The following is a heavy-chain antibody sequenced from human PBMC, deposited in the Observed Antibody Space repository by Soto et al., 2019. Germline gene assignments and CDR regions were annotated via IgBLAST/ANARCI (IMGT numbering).Heavy chain of an antibody. CDR1: GFKYTDFA. CDR2: ISYDGSDK. Sequence: VQLVESGGGEVQPGRSLRLSCAASGFKYTDFALHWVRQAPGKGLEWVAIISYDGSDKYYADSVKGRFVISRDKPKNTLYLEMNRLRPEDTAVYFCARRAWDSYYAIDVWGQGTTVTVFS. V-gene: IGHV3-30*09. J-gene: IGHJ6*02. CDR3: ARRAWDSYYAIDV. D-gene: IGHD3-22*01.